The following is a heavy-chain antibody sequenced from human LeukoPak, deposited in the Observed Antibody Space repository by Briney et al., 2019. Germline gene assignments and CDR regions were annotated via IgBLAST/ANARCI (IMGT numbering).Heavy chain of an antibody. Sequence: GGSLRLSCAASGFTFSSYSMNWVRQAPGKGLEWVSSISSSSSYIYYADSVKGRFTISRDNAKNSLYLQMNSLRAEDTAVYYCARVANSEQIDYWGQGTLVTDSS. J-gene: IGHJ4*02. V-gene: IGHV3-21*01. D-gene: IGHD1/OR15-1a*01. CDR1: GFTFSSYS. CDR2: ISSSSSYI. CDR3: ARVANSEQIDY.